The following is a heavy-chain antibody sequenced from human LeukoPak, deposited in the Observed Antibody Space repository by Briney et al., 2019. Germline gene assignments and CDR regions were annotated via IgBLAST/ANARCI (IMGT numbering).Heavy chain of an antibody. CDR1: GGSIISNY. CDR3: ARLKFYDSAGYSPGYYMDV. D-gene: IGHD3-22*01. J-gene: IGHJ6*03. V-gene: IGHV4-4*07. Sequence: SETLSLTCTVSGGSIISNYWSWIRQSAGTGLEWIGRIYGSGITDYNPSLKSRVTMSLDTSRKQFSLRLTSVTAADTAVYYCARLKFYDSAGYSPGYYMDVWGKGTTVSVSS. CDR2: IYGSGIT.